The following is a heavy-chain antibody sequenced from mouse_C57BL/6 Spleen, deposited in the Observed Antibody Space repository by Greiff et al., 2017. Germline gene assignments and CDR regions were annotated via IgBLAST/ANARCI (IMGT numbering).Heavy chain of an antibody. V-gene: IGHV1-64*01. J-gene: IGHJ2*01. CDR1: GYTFTSYW. D-gene: IGHD2-3*01. CDR3: ANDGYYVYFDY. Sequence: QVQLQQPGAELVKPGASVKLSCKASGYTFTSYWMHWVKQRPGQGLEWIGMIHPNGGSTNYNEKVKSKATLTVDKSSSTAYMQRSSLTSEDSAVYYCANDGYYVYFDYWGQGTTLTVSS. CDR2: IHPNGGST.